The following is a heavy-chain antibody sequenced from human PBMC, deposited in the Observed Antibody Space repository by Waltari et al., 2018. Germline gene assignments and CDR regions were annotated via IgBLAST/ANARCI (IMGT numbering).Heavy chain of an antibody. J-gene: IGHJ4*02. CDR3: ARVRGGYSSSWYYFDY. CDR1: GFTVSSNY. CDR2: IYSGGST. Sequence: EVQLVESGGDLIQPGGSLRLSCAASGFTVSSNYMSWVRQAPGKGLEWVSVIYSGGSTYYADSVKGRFTISRDNSKNTLYLQMNSLRAEDTAVYYCARVRGGYSSSWYYFDYWGQGTLVTVSS. D-gene: IGHD6-13*01. V-gene: IGHV3-53*01.